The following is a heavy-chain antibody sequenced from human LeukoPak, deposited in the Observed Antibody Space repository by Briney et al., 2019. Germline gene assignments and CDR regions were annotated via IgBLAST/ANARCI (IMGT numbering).Heavy chain of an antibody. CDR1: GGSITSGDYY. CDR2: VFHGGST. CDR3: ARLGTHNWFDP. J-gene: IGHJ5*02. Sequence: SQTLSLTCTVSGGSITSGDYYWSWIRQPPGKGLEWIGTVFHGGSTYYNPSLESRVTISVDTANNQFSLNLRSVTAADTAVYYCARLGTHNWFDPWGQGTLVTVSS. D-gene: IGHD1-1*01. V-gene: IGHV4-30-4*01.